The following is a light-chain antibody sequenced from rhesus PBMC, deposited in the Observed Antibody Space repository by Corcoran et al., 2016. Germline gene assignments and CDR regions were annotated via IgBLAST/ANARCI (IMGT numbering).Light chain of an antibody. CDR3: LQYKSSPFT. Sequence: DIQMTQSPSSLSASVGDKVTITCRASQGISIWLACYQQKPGKAPKLLIYKASTLQGRVPSRFSGSGSGTDFSLTSSSLQPEDFATYYCLQYKSSPFTFGPGTKLD. CDR2: KAS. J-gene: IGKJ3*01. V-gene: IGKV1-21*01. CDR1: QGISIW.